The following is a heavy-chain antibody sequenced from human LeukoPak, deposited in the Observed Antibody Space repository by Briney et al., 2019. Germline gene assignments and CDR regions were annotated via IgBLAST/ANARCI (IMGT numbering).Heavy chain of an antibody. CDR2: INPNSGDT. Sequence: GASVKVSCKASGYTFTGYYMHWVRQAPGQGLDWMGSINPNSGDTNYAQKFQGRVTMTRDTSISTANMELSRLRSDDTAIYYCTRDLTAATGFDYWGQGTLVTVSS. V-gene: IGHV1-2*02. J-gene: IGHJ4*02. CDR3: TRDLTAATGFDY. D-gene: IGHD6-13*01. CDR1: GYTFTGYY.